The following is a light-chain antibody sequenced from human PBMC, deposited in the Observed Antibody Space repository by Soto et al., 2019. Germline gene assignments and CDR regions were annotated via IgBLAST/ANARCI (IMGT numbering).Light chain of an antibody. CDR3: AAWDDSLNGHV. Sequence: QFGLPQPPSASGAPGQRVPISCSGSSFNIGSNTVNWFQQLPETAPKLLIYSNNQRPSGVPDRFSASKSGTSASLAISGLQSEDEADYYCAAWDDSLNGHVFGTGTRSPS. CDR1: SFNIGSNT. J-gene: IGLJ1*01. CDR2: SNN. V-gene: IGLV1-44*01.